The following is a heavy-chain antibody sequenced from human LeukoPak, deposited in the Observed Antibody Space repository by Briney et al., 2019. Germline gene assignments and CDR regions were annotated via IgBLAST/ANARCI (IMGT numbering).Heavy chain of an antibody. V-gene: IGHV4-39*07. J-gene: IGHJ4*02. CDR2: IYYSGST. CDR3: ARYTANKSGYSFDY. CDR1: GGSISSSSYY. Sequence: SETLSLTCTVSGGSISSSSYYWGWIRQPPGKGLEWIGSIYYSGSTYYNPSLKSRVTISVDTSKNQFSLKLSSVTAAGTAIYYCARYTANKSGYSFDYWGQGTLVTVPS. D-gene: IGHD2-21*01.